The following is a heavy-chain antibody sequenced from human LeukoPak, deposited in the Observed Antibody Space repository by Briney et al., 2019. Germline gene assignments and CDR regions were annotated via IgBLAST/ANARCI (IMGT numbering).Heavy chain of an antibody. Sequence: GASVKVSCKVSGYTLTELSLHWVRQAPGKGLEWMGRFDPEDGETIYARKFQGRVTMTEDTSTDTAYMELSSLRSEDTAVYFCAVSLTTGGYYGMYVWGQGTTVTVSS. CDR2: FDPEDGET. CDR1: GYTLTELS. V-gene: IGHV1-24*01. CDR3: AVSLTTGGYYGMYV. J-gene: IGHJ6*02. D-gene: IGHD1-1*01.